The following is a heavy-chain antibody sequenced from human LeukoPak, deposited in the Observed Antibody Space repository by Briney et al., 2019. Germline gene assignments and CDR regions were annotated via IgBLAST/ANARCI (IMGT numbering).Heavy chain of an antibody. V-gene: IGHV3-53*01. D-gene: IGHD3-10*01. Sequence: ETLSLTCAVYGGSFSGSYWSWVRQAPGKGLEWVSVIYSGGSRYYADSVKGRFTISRDNSKNTFYLQMNSLRAEDTAVYYCARGVSYGSGSYIGDPWGQRTVVPVSS. CDR2: IYSGGSR. J-gene: IGHJ5*02. CDR1: GGSFSGSY. CDR3: ARGVSYGSGSYIGDP.